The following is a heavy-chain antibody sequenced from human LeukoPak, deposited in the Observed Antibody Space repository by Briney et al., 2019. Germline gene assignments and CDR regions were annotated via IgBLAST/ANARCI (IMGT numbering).Heavy chain of an antibody. CDR1: GGSISSYY. CDR2: IYYTGNT. Sequence: SETLSLTCTVSGGSISSYYWSWIRQPQGKGLEWIGYIYYTGNTNYNPSLKSRVTISVDTSKNQFSLKLSSVTAADTAVYYCARQRASGWYNDFDYWGQGTLVTVSS. D-gene: IGHD6-19*01. J-gene: IGHJ4*02. CDR3: ARQRASGWYNDFDY. V-gene: IGHV4-59*08.